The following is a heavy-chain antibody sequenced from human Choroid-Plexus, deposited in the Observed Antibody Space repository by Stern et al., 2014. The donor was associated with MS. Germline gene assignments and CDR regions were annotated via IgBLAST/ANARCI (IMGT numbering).Heavy chain of an antibody. CDR2: ISYDGTK. CDR1: GFSFSSFG. V-gene: IGHV3-30*18. CDR3: AKDRQYLTFXXDX. J-gene: IGHJ4*02. D-gene: IGHD2/OR15-2a*01. Sequence: VQLVESGGGVVQPGRPLRLSCAASGFSFSSFGMHWVRQAPGKGLEWGALISYDGTKDYADSVKGRFAISRDNSKNTLYLQMNSLRAEDTALYYCAKDRQYLTFXXDXWGQGSLVTVSS.